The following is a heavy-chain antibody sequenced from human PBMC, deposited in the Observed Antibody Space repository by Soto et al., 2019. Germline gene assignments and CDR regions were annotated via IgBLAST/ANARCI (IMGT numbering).Heavy chain of an antibody. CDR3: TRYFDFYYFDY. Sequence: GASVKVSCKASGYTFTSYGISWVRQAPGQGLERMGWISAYNGNTNYAQKLQGRVTMTTDTSTSTAYMELRSLRSDDTAVYYCTRYFDFYYFDYWGQGTLVTVSS. J-gene: IGHJ4*02. CDR1: GYTFTSYG. D-gene: IGHD3-9*01. CDR2: ISAYNGNT. V-gene: IGHV1-18*01.